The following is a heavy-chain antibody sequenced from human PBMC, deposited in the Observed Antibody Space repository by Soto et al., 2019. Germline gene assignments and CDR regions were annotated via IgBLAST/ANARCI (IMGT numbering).Heavy chain of an antibody. Sequence: VQLQESGPGLVKPSETLSLTCSVSGGSVSSHSYYWSWIRQPPGKGLEWIGYVYYTGSTNYNPSLKSRVTISVDTSKNQFSLKLSSVTAADTAVYHCARDQVGISWFDPWGQGTLVTVSS. D-gene: IGHD1-26*01. CDR3: ARDQVGISWFDP. V-gene: IGHV4-61*01. J-gene: IGHJ5*02. CDR2: VYYTGST. CDR1: GGSVSSHSYY.